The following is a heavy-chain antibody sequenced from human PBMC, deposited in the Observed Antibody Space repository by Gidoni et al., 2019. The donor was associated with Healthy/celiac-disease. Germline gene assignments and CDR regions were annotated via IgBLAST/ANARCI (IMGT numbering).Heavy chain of an antibody. CDR2: IYPGDSDT. V-gene: IGHV5-51*01. CDR3: ARLSPTVTTRGWFDP. J-gene: IGHJ5*02. CDR1: GYRFTSYW. D-gene: IGHD4-17*01. Sequence: EVQLVQSGAEVKKPGESLKISCKGHGYRFTSYWIGWVRQMPGKGLEWMGIIYPGDSDTRYSPSFQGQVTISADKSISTAYLQWSSLKASDTAMYYCARLSPTVTTRGWFDPWGQGTLVTVSS.